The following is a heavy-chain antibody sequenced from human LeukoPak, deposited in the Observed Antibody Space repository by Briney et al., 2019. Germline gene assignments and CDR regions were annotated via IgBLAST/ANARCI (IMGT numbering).Heavy chain of an antibody. CDR2: IYYSGST. V-gene: IGHV4-39*07. CDR1: GGSISSSSYY. Sequence: PSETQSLTCTVSGGSISSSSYYWGWIRQPPGKGLEWIGSIYYSGSTYYNPSLKSRVTISVDTSKNQFSLKLSSVTAADTAVYYCARQGDYYDSSGYGSWGQGTLVTVSS. CDR3: ARQGDYYDSSGYGS. J-gene: IGHJ4*02. D-gene: IGHD3-22*01.